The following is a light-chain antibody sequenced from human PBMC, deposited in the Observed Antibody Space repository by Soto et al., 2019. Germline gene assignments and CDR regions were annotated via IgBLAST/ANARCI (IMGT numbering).Light chain of an antibody. CDR2: GAS. CDR3: QQNYSPPPIT. V-gene: IGKV3-20*01. Sequence: EIVLTQSPGTLSLSPGERATLSCRASQSVTSTYLAWYQQKPGQAPRLLIYGASRRATGFPASFSGSGSGTDFTLTISSLQSEDFATYYCQQNYSPPPITFGQGTRLEI. J-gene: IGKJ5*01. CDR1: QSVTSTY.